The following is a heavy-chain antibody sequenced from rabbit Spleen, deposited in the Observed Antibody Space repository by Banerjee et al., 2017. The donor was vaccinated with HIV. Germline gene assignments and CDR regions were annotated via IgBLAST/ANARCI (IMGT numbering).Heavy chain of an antibody. CDR3: TRDDGSGHYIDGYFNL. Sequence: QEQLEESGGGLVKPEGSLTLTCKASGFDLSSYYYMCWVRQAPGKGLEWIACIYAGSSGSTYYASWAKGRFTISRTSSTTVTLQMTSLTAADTATYFCTRDDGSGHYIDGYFNLWGPGTLVPS. CDR1: GFDLSSYYY. J-gene: IGHJ4*01. CDR2: IYAGSSGST. D-gene: IGHD1-1*01. V-gene: IGHV1S45*01.